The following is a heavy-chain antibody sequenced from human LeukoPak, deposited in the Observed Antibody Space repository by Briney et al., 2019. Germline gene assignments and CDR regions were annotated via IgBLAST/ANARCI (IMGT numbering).Heavy chain of an antibody. V-gene: IGHV1-2*02. CDR3: ARDPVDTAMVTGGY. CDR1: GYTXTGYY. D-gene: IGHD5-18*01. Sequence: ASVKVSCKASGYTXTGYYMHWVRQAPGQGLEWMGWINPNSGGTNYAQKFQGRVTMTRDTSISTVYMELSRLRSDDTAVYYCARDPVDTAMVTGGYWGQGTLVTVSS. CDR2: INPNSGGT. J-gene: IGHJ4*02.